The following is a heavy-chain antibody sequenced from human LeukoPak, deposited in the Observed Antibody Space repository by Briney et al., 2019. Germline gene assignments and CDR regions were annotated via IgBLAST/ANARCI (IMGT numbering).Heavy chain of an antibody. CDR2: ISSSSSYI. J-gene: IGHJ4*01. V-gene: IGHV3-21*01. CDR3: ANRLGDSYFDY. Sequence: GGSLTLSCAPSGLTLSSYSMNFVRHAPGRGRGWVSSISSSSSYIYYADSVKGRFTLSRDNAKNSLYLQMNSLRAEDTAVYYCANRLGDSYFDYWGQGTLVTVYS. D-gene: IGHD3-3*01. CDR1: GLTLSSYS.